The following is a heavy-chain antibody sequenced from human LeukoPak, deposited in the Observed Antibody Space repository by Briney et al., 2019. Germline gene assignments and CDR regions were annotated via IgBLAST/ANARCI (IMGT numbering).Heavy chain of an antibody. CDR3: ARHTPSMGATTDY. J-gene: IGHJ4*02. Sequence: SETLSLTCIVSGGSISNYYWTWIRQPPGKGLEWIGYIYYSGSTNYNPSLKSRVTISVDTSKNQFSLKLTSVTAADTAVYYCARHTPSMGATTDYWGQGTLVTVSS. V-gene: IGHV4-59*08. D-gene: IGHD1-26*01. CDR1: GGSISNYY. CDR2: IYYSGST.